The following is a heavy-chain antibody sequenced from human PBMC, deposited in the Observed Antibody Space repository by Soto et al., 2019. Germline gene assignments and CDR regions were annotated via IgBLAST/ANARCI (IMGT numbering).Heavy chain of an antibody. CDR3: AKDIFSNGGNSY. CDR2: ISGSGGST. CDR1: GFTFSSYA. D-gene: IGHD2-21*02. V-gene: IGHV3-23*01. J-gene: IGHJ4*02. Sequence: PGGSLRLSCAASGFTFSSYAMSWVRLAPGKGLEWVSAISGSGGSTYYADSVKGRFTISRDNSKNTLYLQMNSLRAEDTAVYYCAKDIFSNGGNSYWGQGTLVTVSS.